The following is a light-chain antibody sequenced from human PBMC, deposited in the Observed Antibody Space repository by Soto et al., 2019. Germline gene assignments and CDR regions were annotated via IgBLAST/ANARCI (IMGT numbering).Light chain of an antibody. V-gene: IGLV2-14*01. J-gene: IGLJ1*01. CDR3: RSYTSSITL. CDR2: DVS. CDR1: SSDVGGYNY. Sequence: QSVLTQPASVSGSPGQSITISCTGTSSDVGGYNYVSWYQQHPGKAPKLMIYDVSNRPSGVSNRFSGSKSGNTASLTISGLQAEDEADYYCRSYTSSITLFGTGTKVTVL.